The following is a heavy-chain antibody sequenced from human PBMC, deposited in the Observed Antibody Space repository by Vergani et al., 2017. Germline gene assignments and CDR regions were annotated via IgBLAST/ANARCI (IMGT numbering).Heavy chain of an antibody. CDR3: ARDRIVVVPAAMFDYYYYGMDV. D-gene: IGHD2-2*01. CDR1: GYTFTSYG. CDR2: ISAYNGNT. Sequence: QVQLVQSGAEVKKPGASVKVSCKASGYTFTSYGISWVRQAPGQGLEWMGWISAYNGNTNYAQKLQGRVTMTTDTSTSTAYMELRSPRSDDTAVYYCARDRIVVVPAAMFDYYYYGMDVWGQGTTVTVSS. J-gene: IGHJ6*02. V-gene: IGHV1-18*01.